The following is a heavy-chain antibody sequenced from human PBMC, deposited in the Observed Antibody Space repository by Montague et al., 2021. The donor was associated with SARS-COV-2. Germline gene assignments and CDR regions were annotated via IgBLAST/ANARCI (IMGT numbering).Heavy chain of an antibody. CDR1: GGSISSYY. J-gene: IGHJ3*01. Sequence: SETLSLTCTVSGGSISSYYWCWSRQPPGKGLEWMGFRYYSWSTNYNPSLKSRGTISVDTSKNQFSLQLSSVTAADTAVYYSASDRLNTFFGVVIHDAFDVWGQGTMVTVSS. CDR2: RYYSWST. V-gene: IGHV4-59*01. D-gene: IGHD3-3*01. CDR3: ASDRLNTFFGVVIHDAFDV.